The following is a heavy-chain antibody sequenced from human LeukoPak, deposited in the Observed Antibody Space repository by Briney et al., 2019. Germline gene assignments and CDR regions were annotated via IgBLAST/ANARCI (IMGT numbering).Heavy chain of an antibody. J-gene: IGHJ5*02. CDR3: ARDLLRGSYFGWFDP. CDR1: GGSISSYY. CDR2: IYYSGST. Sequence: SETLSLTCTVPGGSISSYYWSWIRQPPGKGLEWIGYIYYSGSTNYNPSLKSRVTISVDTSKNQFSLKLSSVTAADTAVYYCARDLLRGSYFGWFDPWGQGTLVTVSS. D-gene: IGHD1-26*01. V-gene: IGHV4-59*01.